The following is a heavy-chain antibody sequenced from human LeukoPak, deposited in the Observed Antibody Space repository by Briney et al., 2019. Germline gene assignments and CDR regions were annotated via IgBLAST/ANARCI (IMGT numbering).Heavy chain of an antibody. D-gene: IGHD1-26*01. CDR1: GGSISSYY. CDR2: IYYSGST. Sequence: SETLSLTCTVSGGSISSYYWSWIRQPPGKGLEWIGYIYYSGSTNYNPSLKSRVTISVDTSKNQFSLKLSSVTAADTAVYYCAKDFDPLVGATYFFDYWGQGTLVTVSS. CDR3: AKDFDPLVGATYFFDY. J-gene: IGHJ4*02. V-gene: IGHV4-59*01.